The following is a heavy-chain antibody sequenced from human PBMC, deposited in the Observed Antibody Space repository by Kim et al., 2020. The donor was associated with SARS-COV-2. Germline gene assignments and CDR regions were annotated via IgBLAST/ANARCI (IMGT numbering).Heavy chain of an antibody. V-gene: IGHV3-48*01. J-gene: IGHJ1*01. D-gene: IGHD3-9*01. CDR1: GFRFGSYS. CDR2: ISGSSDAI. Sequence: GGSLRLSCAGSGFRFGSYSMNWVRQAPGKGLEWFGYISGSSDAIYYAASVNGRFTFSRVTAKRSLFLQMDSLRPETPAYYYVCSFILTGVQVSCYLEY. CDR3: CSFILTGVQVSCYLEY.